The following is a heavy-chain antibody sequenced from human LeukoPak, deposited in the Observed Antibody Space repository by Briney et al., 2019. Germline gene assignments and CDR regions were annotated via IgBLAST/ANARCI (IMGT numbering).Heavy chain of an antibody. Sequence: GGSLRLSCSASAFTFSSYWIHWVRQAPGKGLVWVSHINSDGSSTSYADSVKGRFTISRDNAQNPLYLKMNTLRAEDTAVYYCARGTGVGSYLATFDIWGQGTTVTVSS. CDR3: ARGTGVGSYLATFDI. CDR1: AFTFSSYW. D-gene: IGHD1-26*01. J-gene: IGHJ3*02. V-gene: IGHV3-74*01. CDR2: INSDGSST.